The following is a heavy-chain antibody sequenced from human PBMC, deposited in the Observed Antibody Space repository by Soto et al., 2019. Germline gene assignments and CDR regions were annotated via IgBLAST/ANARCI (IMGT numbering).Heavy chain of an antibody. CDR3: ARVGGSYYFDH. CDR1: GFTFSSYG. V-gene: IGHV3-33*01. Sequence: GGSLRLSCAASGFTFSSYGMHWVRQAPGKGLEWVAVLWSYWSTGTNEYYADSVKGRFTISRDNSKNMLYLQMISLRGEDTAVYYCARVGGSYYFDHWGQGTLVTVSS. CDR2: LWSYWSTGTNE. D-gene: IGHD3-16*01. J-gene: IGHJ4*02.